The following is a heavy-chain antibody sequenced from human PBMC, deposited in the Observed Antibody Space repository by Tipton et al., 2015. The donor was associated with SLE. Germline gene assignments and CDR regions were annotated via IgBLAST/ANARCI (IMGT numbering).Heavy chain of an antibody. J-gene: IGHJ4*02. CDR1: GGSISSDY. Sequence: LRLSCTVSGGSISSDYWTWIRQPPGKGLEWIGSIFYTGSTTYNPSLKSRLTMSVDAPKNQFSLKLTSVTAADTAVYYCARGGVGGYDYFDHWGQGTLVTVSS. D-gene: IGHD5-12*01. CDR3: ARGGVGGYDYFDH. CDR2: IFYTGST. V-gene: IGHV4-59*01.